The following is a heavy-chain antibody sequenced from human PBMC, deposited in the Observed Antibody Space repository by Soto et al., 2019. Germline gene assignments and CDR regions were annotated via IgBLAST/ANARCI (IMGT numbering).Heavy chain of an antibody. V-gene: IGHV3-21*01. D-gene: IGHD6-6*01. J-gene: IGHJ4*02. CDR1: GFTFSSYS. CDR3: ARGPQLLEYSSSSEPLWAFFDY. Sequence: GGSLRLSCAASGFTFSSYSMNWVRQAPGKGLEWVSSISSSSSYIYYPDSVKGRFTISRDNARNSLYLQMNSLRAEDTAVYYCARGPQLLEYSSSSEPLWAFFDYWGQGTLVTVSS. CDR2: ISSSSSYI.